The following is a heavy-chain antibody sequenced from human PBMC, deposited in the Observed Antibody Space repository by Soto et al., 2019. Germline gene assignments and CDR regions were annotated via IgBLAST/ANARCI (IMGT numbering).Heavy chain of an antibody. D-gene: IGHD2-2*01. Sequence: SVKVSCKASGGTFSSYAISWVRQAPGEGLEWMGGSIPIFGTGNYAQKFQGRVTITADESTSTAYMELSSLRSEDTAVYYCARGGCSSTRCYWRYYYYYGMDVWGQGTTVTVSS. CDR2: SIPIFGTG. V-gene: IGHV1-69*13. CDR1: GGTFSSYA. J-gene: IGHJ6*02. CDR3: ARGGCSSTRCYWRYYYYYGMDV.